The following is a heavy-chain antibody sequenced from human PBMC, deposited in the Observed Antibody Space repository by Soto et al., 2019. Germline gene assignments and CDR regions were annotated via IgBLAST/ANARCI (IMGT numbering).Heavy chain of an antibody. CDR1: GYDFNTNW. CDR2: MYPGDSDT. CDR3: ARLPRDCNKTSCYYADH. D-gene: IGHD3-3*01. J-gene: IGHJ4*02. Sequence: GESLKISCRGSGYDFNTNWFGWVRQLPGRGLEWVGIMYPGDSDTRYNPSLQGHVTLSVDVTVSTAFLQWRSLETSDTGMYFCARLPRDCNKTSCYYADHWGQGTQVTVSA. V-gene: IGHV5-51*01.